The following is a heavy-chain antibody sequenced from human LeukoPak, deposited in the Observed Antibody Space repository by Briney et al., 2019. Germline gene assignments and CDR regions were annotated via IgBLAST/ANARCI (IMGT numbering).Heavy chain of an antibody. D-gene: IGHD2-15*01. Sequence: PGGSLRLSCAASGFTFSSYSMNWVRQAPGKGLEWVANIKQDGSETYYSDSVRGRFTISRDNAKHSMYLQMNSLRAEDTALYYCVGCSGGSCSDFDYWGRGTLVTVSS. CDR2: IKQDGSET. CDR3: VGCSGGSCSDFDY. V-gene: IGHV3-7*01. J-gene: IGHJ4*02. CDR1: GFTFSSYS.